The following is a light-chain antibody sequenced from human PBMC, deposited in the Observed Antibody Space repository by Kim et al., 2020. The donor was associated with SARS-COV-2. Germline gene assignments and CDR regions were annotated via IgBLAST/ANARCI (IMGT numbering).Light chain of an antibody. J-gene: IGKJ1*01. Sequence: EIVMTQSPATLSVSPGERVTLSCRASQSVSSNLAWYQQRPGQAPRLLIYGASARATGIPARFSGSGSGPEFTLTISGLQAEDFAVYYCQQYNDWWTFGEGTKVDIK. CDR2: GAS. V-gene: IGKV3-15*01. CDR1: QSVSSN. CDR3: QQYNDWWT.